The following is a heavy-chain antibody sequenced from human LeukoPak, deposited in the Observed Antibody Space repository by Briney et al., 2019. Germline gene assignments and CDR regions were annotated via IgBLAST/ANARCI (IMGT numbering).Heavy chain of an antibody. J-gene: IGHJ4*02. D-gene: IGHD2-2*01. CDR1: GFTFSSYA. Sequence: GGSLRLSCAASGFTFSSYAMHWVRQAPGKGLEWVAVISYDGSNKYYADSVKGRFTISRDNSKNTLYLQMNSLRADDTAVYYCAKTTRGTGCSSTSCSFFDYWGQGTLVTVSS. CDR2: ISYDGSNK. V-gene: IGHV3-30-3*02. CDR3: AKTTRGTGCSSTSCSFFDY.